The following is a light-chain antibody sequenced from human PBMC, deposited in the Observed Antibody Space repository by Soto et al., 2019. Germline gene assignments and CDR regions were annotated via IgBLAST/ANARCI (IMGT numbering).Light chain of an antibody. CDR2: GAS. CDR1: QSVSSSY. V-gene: IGKV3-20*01. J-gene: IGKJ4*02. Sequence: EIVLTQSPGTLPLSPGERATLSCRASQSVSSSYLAWYQQKPGQAPRLRIYGASSRATGLPDRFSGSGSGTDFSLTISRLEPEVFAVYFCQQYGSSPLTFGGGTKVEI. CDR3: QQYGSSPLT.